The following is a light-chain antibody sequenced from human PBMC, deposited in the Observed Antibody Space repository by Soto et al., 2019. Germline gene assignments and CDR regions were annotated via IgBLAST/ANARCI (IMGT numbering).Light chain of an antibody. CDR3: QHYNSYLYS. J-gene: IGKJ2*03. V-gene: IGKV1-5*01. CDR1: QSISVY. CDR2: DAS. Sequence: DIQMTQSPSPLSACVGDRVTITCRASQSISVYLAWYQQKPGEAPKLLIYDASRLETGVPSRFSGSGSGTEFTLTISSLQPDDFATYYCQHYNSYLYSFGQGTKLEIK.